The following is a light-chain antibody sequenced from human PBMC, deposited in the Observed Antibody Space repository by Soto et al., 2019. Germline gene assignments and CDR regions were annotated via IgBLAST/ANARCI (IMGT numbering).Light chain of an antibody. CDR3: QQYNSYFT. Sequence: DIQMTQSPSTLSASVGDRVTITCRASQSISSWLAWYQQKPGKAPKLLTYKASSLESGVPSRFSGSGSGTEFTLTISSLQPDDFATDYCQQYNSYFTFGPGTKVDI. CDR2: KAS. J-gene: IGKJ3*01. CDR1: QSISSW. V-gene: IGKV1-5*03.